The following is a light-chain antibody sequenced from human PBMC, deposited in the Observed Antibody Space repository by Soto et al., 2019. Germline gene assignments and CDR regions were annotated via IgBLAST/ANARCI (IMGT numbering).Light chain of an antibody. CDR3: QQYDNLPTT. V-gene: IGKV1-33*01. J-gene: IGKJ2*01. Sequence: DIQMTQSPSSLSASVGDRVTITCQASQDISNYLNWYQQKPGKAPKLLIYDASNLETGVPSRFSGSGSGTDFTFTISSLQPEDIATYYCQQYDNLPTTFGQGTKLEIQ. CDR2: DAS. CDR1: QDISNY.